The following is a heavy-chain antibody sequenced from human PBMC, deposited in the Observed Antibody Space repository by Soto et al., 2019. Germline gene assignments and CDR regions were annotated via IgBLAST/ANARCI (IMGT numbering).Heavy chain of an antibody. Sequence: QVQLVQSGAEVKKPGASVKVSCKASGYTFTSYAISWVRQAPGQGLEWMGWISAYNGNTNYAQKLKGIVTMTTDTPTTTACMELRILISDDTAVDYSATSGPPARYWRQGSLFTVSS. D-gene: IGHD3-10*01. CDR1: GYTFTSYA. CDR3: ATSGPPARY. CDR2: ISAYNGNT. V-gene: IGHV1-18*01. J-gene: IGHJ4*02.